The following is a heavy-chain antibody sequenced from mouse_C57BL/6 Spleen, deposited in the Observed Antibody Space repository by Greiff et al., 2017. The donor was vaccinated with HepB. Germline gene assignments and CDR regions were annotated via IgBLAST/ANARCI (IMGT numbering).Heavy chain of an antibody. CDR1: GFNIKDYY. CDR3: ARGGLTGTENFDV. J-gene: IGHJ1*03. CDR2: IDPEDGET. V-gene: IGHV14-2*01. D-gene: IGHD4-1*01. Sequence: EVQLQQSGAELVKPGASVKLSCTASGFNIKDYYMHWVKQRTEQGLEWIGRIDPEDGETKYAPQFQGKATITADTSSNTAYLKLSSLTSEDTAVYYGARGGLTGTENFDVWGTGTTVTVSS.